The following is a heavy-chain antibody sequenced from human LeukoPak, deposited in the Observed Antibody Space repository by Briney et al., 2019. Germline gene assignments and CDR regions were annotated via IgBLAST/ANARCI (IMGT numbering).Heavy chain of an antibody. J-gene: IGHJ4*02. Sequence: ASVRVSYKVSGYTLTELSMHWVRQAPGKGGEWMGGFDPEDGETIYAQEFQRRVTITEDTSTDTAYMELSSLRSEDTAVYYCATDSGSYLFYYWGQGTLVTFSS. CDR2: FDPEDGET. V-gene: IGHV1-24*01. D-gene: IGHD1-26*01. CDR1: GYTLTELS. CDR3: ATDSGSYLFYY.